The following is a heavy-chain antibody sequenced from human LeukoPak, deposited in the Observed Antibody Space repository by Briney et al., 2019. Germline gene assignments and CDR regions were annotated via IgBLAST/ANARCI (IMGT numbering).Heavy chain of an antibody. Sequence: GESLQISCKGPEFDFANYWIGWVRQMPGRGLEWMGIVYPAGSIIQYSPSFQGQVTISLDRSVSTAYLQWSSLKASDAAMYYCARHSLVGVTSGMDVWGQGTTVTVSS. CDR2: VYPAGSII. CDR1: EFDFANYW. CDR3: ARHSLVGVTSGMDV. D-gene: IGHD1-26*01. V-gene: IGHV5-51*01. J-gene: IGHJ6*02.